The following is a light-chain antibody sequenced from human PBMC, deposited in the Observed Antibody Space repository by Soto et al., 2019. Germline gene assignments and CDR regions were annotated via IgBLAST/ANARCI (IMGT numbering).Light chain of an antibody. J-gene: IGLJ1*01. V-gene: IGLV2-14*01. CDR3: SSYTSSSVYV. Sequence: QSVLTHPASVSGSPGQSITISCTGTSSDVGGYNYVSWYQQHPGKAPKLMIYEVSNRPSGVSNRFSGSKSGNTASLTISGLQAEEEADYYCSSYTSSSVYVFGPGTKLTVL. CDR1: SSDVGGYNY. CDR2: EVS.